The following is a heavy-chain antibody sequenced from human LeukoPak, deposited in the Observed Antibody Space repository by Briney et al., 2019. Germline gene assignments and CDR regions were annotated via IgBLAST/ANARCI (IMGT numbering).Heavy chain of an antibody. D-gene: IGHD6-6*01. J-gene: IGHJ4*02. CDR2: IYHTGST. Sequence: SETLSLTCTISGGSVSDYYWSWIRQSPGKGLEWIGYIYHTGSTSYSPSLKSRVTISADTSQNQFSLKLSSVTAADTAVYYCARDKGTSYLSSFDYWGQGTLVTVSS. CDR1: GGSVSDYY. CDR3: ARDKGTSYLSSFDY. V-gene: IGHV4-59*02.